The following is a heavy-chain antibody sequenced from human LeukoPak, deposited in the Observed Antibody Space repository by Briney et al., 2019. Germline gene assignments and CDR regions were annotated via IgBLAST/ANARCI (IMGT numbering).Heavy chain of an antibody. Sequence: GWSLRLSCAASGFTFSSYGMHWVRQAPGKGLEWVAVIPYDGSNKYYADSVKGRFTISRDNSKNTLYLQMNSLRAEDAAVYYCAKDSRDGYNFWFDPWGQGTLVTVSS. CDR1: GFTFSSYG. CDR2: IPYDGSNK. CDR3: AKDSRDGYNFWFDP. V-gene: IGHV3-30*18. J-gene: IGHJ5*02. D-gene: IGHD5-24*01.